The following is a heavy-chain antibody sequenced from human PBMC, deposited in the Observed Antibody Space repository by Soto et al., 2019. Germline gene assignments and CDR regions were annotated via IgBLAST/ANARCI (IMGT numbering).Heavy chain of an antibody. Sequence: WGSLRLSCAASGFTFSSYAMSWVRQAPGEGLEWVSAISGSGGSTYYADSVKGRFTISRDNSKNTLYLQMNSLRAEDTAVYYCAKAPQPVAGRLGDWFDPWGQGTLVTVSS. J-gene: IGHJ5*02. CDR2: ISGSGGST. CDR1: GFTFSSYA. V-gene: IGHV3-23*01. CDR3: AKAPQPVAGRLGDWFDP. D-gene: IGHD6-19*01.